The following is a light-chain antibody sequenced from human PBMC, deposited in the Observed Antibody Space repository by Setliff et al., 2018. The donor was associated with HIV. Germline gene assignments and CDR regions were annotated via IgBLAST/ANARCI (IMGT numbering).Light chain of an antibody. CDR1: SSNIGADFD. J-gene: IGLJ1*01. Sequence: QSVLTQPPSVSGAPGQRVTISCTGSSSNIGADFDVHWYQQLPGTAPKILIYGNSNRPSGVPDRFSASKSGTSSSLAITGLQADDEADYYCQSYDSSLSGFYVFGTGTKVTVL. CDR3: QSYDSSLSGFYV. CDR2: GNS. V-gene: IGLV1-40*01.